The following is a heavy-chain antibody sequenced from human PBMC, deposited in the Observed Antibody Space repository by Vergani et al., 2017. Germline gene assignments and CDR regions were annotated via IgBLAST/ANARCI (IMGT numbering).Heavy chain of an antibody. CDR3: ARGYDYVWGTHFDY. V-gene: IGHV3-53*02. CDR2: IFSGGST. D-gene: IGHD3-16*01. J-gene: IGHJ4*02. CDR1: GFPASSTS. Sequence: EVQLVETGGGLIQPGGSLGLSCPASGFPASSTSRGWFRQAPGKGLEWVSVIFSGGSTYYADSVKGRFTISRDNSKNTLYLQMNSLRAEDTAVYYCARGYDYVWGTHFDYWGQGTLVTVSS.